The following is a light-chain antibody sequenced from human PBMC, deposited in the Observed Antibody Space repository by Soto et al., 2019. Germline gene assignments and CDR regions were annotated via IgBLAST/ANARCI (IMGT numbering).Light chain of an antibody. V-gene: IGLV2-23*01. J-gene: IGLJ3*02. Sequence: QSALTQPASMSGSPGQSITISCTGTKNDVGSYNLVSWYQQHPGKAPKLIIYEGNKRPSGISNRFSGSKSGSTASLTISGLQAEDESDYYCCSYAGSGTWVFGGGTKLTVL. CDR3: CSYAGSGTWV. CDR2: EGN. CDR1: KNDVGSYNL.